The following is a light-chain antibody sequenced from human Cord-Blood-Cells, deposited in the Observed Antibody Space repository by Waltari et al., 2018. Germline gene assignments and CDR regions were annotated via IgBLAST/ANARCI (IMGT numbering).Light chain of an antibody. CDR2: EGS. V-gene: IGLV2-23*01. Sequence: QSALTQPASVSGSPGPSITISCTGTSSDVGRYNPVSWYQQHPGKAPKLMIYEGSKRPSGVSNRFSGSKSGNTASLTISGLQAEDEADYYCCSYAGSSTLVSGGGTKLTVL. CDR1: SSDVGRYNP. CDR3: CSYAGSSTLV. J-gene: IGLJ3*02.